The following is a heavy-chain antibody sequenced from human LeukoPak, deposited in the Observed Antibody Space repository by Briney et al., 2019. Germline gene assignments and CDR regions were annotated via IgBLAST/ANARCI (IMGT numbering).Heavy chain of an antibody. V-gene: IGHV3-21*01. CDR1: GFTFSSYS. CDR2: ISRSSSYI. CDR3: ARAQTYYGSGSYLY. J-gene: IGHJ4*02. D-gene: IGHD3-10*01. Sequence: GSLRLSCAASGFTFSSYSMNWVRQALGKGLEWVSSISRSSSYIYYADSVKGRFTISRDNAKNSLYLQMNSLRAEDTAVYYCARAQTYYGSGSYLYWGQGTLVTVSS.